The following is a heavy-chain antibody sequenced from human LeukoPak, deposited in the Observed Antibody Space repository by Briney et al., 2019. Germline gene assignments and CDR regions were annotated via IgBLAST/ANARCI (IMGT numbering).Heavy chain of an antibody. CDR2: IYYSGST. CDR3: ARLGITIFGVAVEAFDN. Sequence: SETLSLTCTVSGGSISSYYWSWIRQPPGKGLEWIGYIYYSGSTNYNPSLKSRVTISVDTSKNQFSLKLSSVTAADTAVYYCARLGITIFGVAVEAFDNWGQGTMVTVSS. D-gene: IGHD3-3*01. V-gene: IGHV4-59*01. CDR1: GGSISSYY. J-gene: IGHJ3*02.